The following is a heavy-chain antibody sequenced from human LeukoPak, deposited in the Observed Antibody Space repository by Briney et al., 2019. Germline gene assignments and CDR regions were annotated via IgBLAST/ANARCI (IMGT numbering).Heavy chain of an antibody. V-gene: IGHV3-23*01. CDR2: ISGSSGST. J-gene: IGHJ4*02. Sequence: PGGSLRLSCAASGFTFRSFSMNWVRQAPGKGLEWVSAISGSSGSTYYADSVKGRFTISRDYSKNTLYLQMNSLRAEDMAVYYCAKVAHYYGSGSYYEYYFDYWGQGTLVTVSS. D-gene: IGHD3-10*01. CDR3: AKVAHYYGSGSYYEYYFDY. CDR1: GFTFRSFS.